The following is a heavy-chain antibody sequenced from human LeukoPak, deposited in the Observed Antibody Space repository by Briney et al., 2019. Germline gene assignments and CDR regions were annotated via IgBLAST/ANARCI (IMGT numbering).Heavy chain of an antibody. CDR1: GYTFTGYY. Sequence: ASVKVSCKASGYTFTGYYMHWVRQAPGQGLEWMGWINPNSGGTNYAQKFQGRVTMTRDTSISTAYMELSRLRSDDTAVYYCARVRSGYSYGNGYYYGMDVWGQGTTVTVSS. V-gene: IGHV1-2*02. CDR2: INPNSGGT. J-gene: IGHJ6*02. D-gene: IGHD5-18*01. CDR3: ARVRSGYSYGNGYYYGMDV.